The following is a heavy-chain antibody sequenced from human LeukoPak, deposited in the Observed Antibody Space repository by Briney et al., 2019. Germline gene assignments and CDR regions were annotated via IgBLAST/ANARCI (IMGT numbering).Heavy chain of an antibody. J-gene: IGHJ4*02. Sequence: PGGSLRLSCAVSGFTFRSYAMNWVRQAPAKGLEWVSTINYSGSSTYYADSVTGRFNISRDNSKNTLDLQMNSLTAEDTAVYYCVRRDVLDGRWLLFDYWGRGSMVTVSS. D-gene: IGHD3-22*01. CDR2: INYSGSST. CDR1: GFTFRSYA. CDR3: VRRDVLDGRWLLFDY. V-gene: IGHV3-23*01.